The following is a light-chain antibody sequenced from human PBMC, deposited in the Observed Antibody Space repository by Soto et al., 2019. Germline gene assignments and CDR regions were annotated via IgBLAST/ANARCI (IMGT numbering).Light chain of an antibody. CDR3: SSYPGNNTNYV. V-gene: IGLV2-14*01. Sequence: QSVLTQPASVSGSPGQSITISCTGTSSDVGGYNYVSWYQQHPGKAPKLMIYEVSNRPSGVSHRFSGSKSGNTASLTISGLQAEDEADYYCSSYPGNNTNYVLGNGTKLTV. J-gene: IGLJ1*01. CDR1: SSDVGGYNY. CDR2: EVS.